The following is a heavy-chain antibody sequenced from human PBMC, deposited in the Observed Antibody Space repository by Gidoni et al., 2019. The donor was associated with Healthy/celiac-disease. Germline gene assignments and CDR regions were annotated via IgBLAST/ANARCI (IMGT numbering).Heavy chain of an antibody. J-gene: IGHJ4*02. Sequence: EVQLLVSGGGLVPPGGSLRLSCAASGFTFSSSAMSGVRQAPGKGLEWVSAISGSGGSTYYADSVKGRFTISRDNSKNTLYLQMNSLRAEDTAVYYCAKWTYYYDSSGYHTFDYWGQGTLVTVSS. CDR3: AKWTYYYDSSGYHTFDY. V-gene: IGHV3-23*01. CDR1: GFTFSSSA. D-gene: IGHD3-22*01. CDR2: ISGSGGST.